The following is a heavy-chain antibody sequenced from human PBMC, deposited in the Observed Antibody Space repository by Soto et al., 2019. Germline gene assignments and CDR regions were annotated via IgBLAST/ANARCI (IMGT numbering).Heavy chain of an antibody. Sequence: QVQLVESGGGVVQPGRSLRLSCAASGFTFSSYGMHWVRQAPGKGLEWVAVISYDGSNKYYADSVKGRFTISRDNSKNTLYLQMNSLRAEDTAVYYCAKDELMRDIVVVVAATPFDYWGQGTLVTVSS. J-gene: IGHJ4*02. V-gene: IGHV3-30*18. CDR2: ISYDGSNK. D-gene: IGHD2-15*01. CDR1: GFTFSSYG. CDR3: AKDELMRDIVVVVAATPFDY.